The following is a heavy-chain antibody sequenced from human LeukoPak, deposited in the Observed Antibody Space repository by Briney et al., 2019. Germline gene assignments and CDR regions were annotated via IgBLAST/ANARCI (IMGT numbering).Heavy chain of an antibody. J-gene: IGHJ4*02. CDR3: ARGGKRWLPY. Sequence: GGSLRLSCAASGFTISSYWMSWVRQAPGKGLEWVANIKLDGSEKYYVDSVKSRFTISRDNAKNSLYLQMNSLRAEDTAVYYCARGGKRWLPYWGQGTLVAVSS. CDR1: GFTISSYW. V-gene: IGHV3-7*01. CDR2: IKLDGSEK. D-gene: IGHD5-24*01.